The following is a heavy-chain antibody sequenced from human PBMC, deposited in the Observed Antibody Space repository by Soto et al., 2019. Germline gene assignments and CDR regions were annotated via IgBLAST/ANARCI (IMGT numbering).Heavy chain of an antibody. CDR2: IYHSGST. J-gene: IGHJ6*02. Sequence: SETLSLTCAVSGGSISSGGYSWSWIRQPPGKGLECIGYIYHSGSTYYSPSLKSRVTISVDRSKNQFSLKLSSVTAADTAVYYCARVPDVWGQGTTVTVSS. CDR1: GGSISSGGYS. V-gene: IGHV4-30-2*01. CDR3: ARVPDV.